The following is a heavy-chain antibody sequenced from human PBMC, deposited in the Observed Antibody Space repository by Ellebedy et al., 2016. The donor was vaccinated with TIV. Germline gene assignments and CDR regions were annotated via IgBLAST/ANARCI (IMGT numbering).Heavy chain of an antibody. CDR3: ARVYDSIDH. CDR2: IKQDGSEK. Sequence: GESLKIPCAASGFTFSSYWMSWVRQAPGKGLEWVANIKQDGSEKYYVDSVKGRFTISRDNAKNSLYLQMNSLRAEDTAVYYCARVYDSIDHWGQGTLVTVSS. CDR1: GFTFSSYW. V-gene: IGHV3-7*01. J-gene: IGHJ4*02. D-gene: IGHD3-22*01.